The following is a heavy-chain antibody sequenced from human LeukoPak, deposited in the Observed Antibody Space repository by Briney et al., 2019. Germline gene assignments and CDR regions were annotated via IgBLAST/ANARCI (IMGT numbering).Heavy chain of an antibody. D-gene: IGHD2-2*01. J-gene: IGHJ4*02. CDR3: AKWSVVVPAAHLYYFDY. Sequence: GGSLRLSCAASGFTFSGFAMSWVRQAPGKGLEWVSVISGSGGSTYYADSAKGRFTISRDNSKNTLYLQMNSLRAEDTAVYYCAKWSVVVPAAHLYYFDYWGQGTLVTVSS. V-gene: IGHV3-23*01. CDR2: ISGSGGST. CDR1: GFTFSGFA.